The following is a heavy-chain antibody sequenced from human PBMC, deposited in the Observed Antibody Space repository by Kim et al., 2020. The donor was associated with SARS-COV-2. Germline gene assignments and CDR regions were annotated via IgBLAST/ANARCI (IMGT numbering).Heavy chain of an antibody. J-gene: IGHJ4*02. CDR3: ARDWGRRDESWGPFGY. V-gene: IGHV3-64*02. D-gene: IGHD3-16*01. Sequence: ESVKGRVTISRDKSKNTLYLQMCSLRPDDTAVYYCARDWGRRDESWGPFGYWGQGTVVTVSS.